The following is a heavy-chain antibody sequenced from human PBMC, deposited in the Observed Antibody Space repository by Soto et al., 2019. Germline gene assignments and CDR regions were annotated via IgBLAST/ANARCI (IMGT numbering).Heavy chain of an antibody. CDR1: GYSFSRYW. V-gene: IGHV5-51*01. CDR2: IYPGDSDT. Sequence: GESLKISCKGSGYSFSRYWIAWVRQTPGKGLEWMGLIYPGDSDTRYSPSFQGQVTISADKSITTAYLQLSSLKASDTAIYYCARDTFSGDSSGPHYWGQGTMVTVSS. CDR3: ARDTFSGDSSGPHY. D-gene: IGHD3-22*01. J-gene: IGHJ4*02.